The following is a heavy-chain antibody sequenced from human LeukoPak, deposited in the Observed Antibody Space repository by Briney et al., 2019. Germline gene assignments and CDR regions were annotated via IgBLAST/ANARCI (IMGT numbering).Heavy chain of an antibody. V-gene: IGHV3-53*01. CDR1: XXXXXXNY. CDR2: IYTGSST. D-gene: IGHD3-10*01. Sequence: PGGSLRLSCAAXXXXXXXNYMSXXXXXPXXXLXXXSXIYTGSSTXXXXXVKGRFTISRDNSKNTLFLQMNSLRAEDTAVYYCARGGDILLRHWFDPWGQGTLVTVSS. CDR3: ARGGDILLRHWFDP. J-gene: IGHJ5*02.